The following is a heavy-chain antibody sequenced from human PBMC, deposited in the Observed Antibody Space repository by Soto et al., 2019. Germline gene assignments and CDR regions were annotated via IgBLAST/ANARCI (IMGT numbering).Heavy chain of an antibody. Sequence: SVKVSCKASGGTFSSYAISWVRQAPGQGLEWMGGIIPIFGTANYAQKFQGRVTITADESTSTAYMELSSLRSEDTAVYYCAVQQGAAMVIAAADTYGMDVWGQGTTVTVSS. CDR3: AVQQGAAMVIAAADTYGMDV. V-gene: IGHV1-69*13. CDR1: GGTFSSYA. D-gene: IGHD6-13*01. J-gene: IGHJ6*02. CDR2: IIPIFGTA.